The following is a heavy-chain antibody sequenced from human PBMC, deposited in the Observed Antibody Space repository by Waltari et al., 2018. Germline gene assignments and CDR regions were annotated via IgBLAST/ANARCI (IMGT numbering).Heavy chain of an antibody. V-gene: IGHV4-39*01. CDR1: GGSISSSSYY. J-gene: IGHJ4*02. D-gene: IGHD5-12*01. CDR2: IYYSGST. Sequence: QLQLQESGPGLVKPSETLSLTCTVSGGSISSSSYYWGWIRQPPGKGLEWIGGIYYSGSTYYNPSLKSRVTISVDTSKNQFSLKLSSVTAADTAVYYCATDIVATTPRDYWGQGTLVTVSS. CDR3: ATDIVATTPRDY.